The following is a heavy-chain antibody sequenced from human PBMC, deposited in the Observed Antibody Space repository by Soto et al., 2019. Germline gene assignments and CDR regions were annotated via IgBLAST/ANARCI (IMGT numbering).Heavy chain of an antibody. CDR3: AKWATVTPLYYYYMDV. J-gene: IGHJ6*03. D-gene: IGHD4-17*01. Sequence: PGGSLRLSCAASGFTFSSYAMNWVRQAPGKGLEWVAAISGSGGNTYYVDSVKGRFTVSRDTSKNTLYLQMDRLRAEDTAVYYYAKWATVTPLYYYYMDVWGKGTTVTVSS. CDR1: GFTFSSYA. V-gene: IGHV3-23*01. CDR2: ISGSGGNT.